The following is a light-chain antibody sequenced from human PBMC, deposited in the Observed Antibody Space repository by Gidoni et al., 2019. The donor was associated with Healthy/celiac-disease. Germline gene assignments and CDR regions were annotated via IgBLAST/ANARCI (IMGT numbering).Light chain of an antibody. CDR1: QSVSSSY. V-gene: IGKV3-20*01. Sequence: EIGFAQSPGTLSLSPGERATLSCRASQSVSSSYIAWYQQKPGEAPRLLIYGSSSRATGLPDRFSSSGSGTDFTLTISRLEPEDFAEYYCQRYGSSPQTFGQGTKVEIK. J-gene: IGKJ1*01. CDR3: QRYGSSPQT. CDR2: GSS.